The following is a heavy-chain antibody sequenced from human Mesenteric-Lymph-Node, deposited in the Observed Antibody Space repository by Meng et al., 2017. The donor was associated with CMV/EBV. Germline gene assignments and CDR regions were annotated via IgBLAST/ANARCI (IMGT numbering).Heavy chain of an antibody. CDR3: ARDGRGYFGAGSFSWFDS. CDR1: ISSRNW. CDR2: IYHRGIT. V-gene: IGHV4-4*02. J-gene: IGHJ5*01. Sequence: ISSRNWWSWVRQTPGKGLEWIAEIYHRGITNYNPSLKSRVTISVDISKNQFSLRLTSVTAADTAVYYCARDGRGYFGAGSFSWFDSWGQGTLVTVSS. D-gene: IGHD3-10*01.